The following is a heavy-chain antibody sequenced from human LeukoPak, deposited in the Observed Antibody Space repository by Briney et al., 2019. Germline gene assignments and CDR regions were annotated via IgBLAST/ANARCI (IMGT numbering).Heavy chain of an antibody. V-gene: IGHV3-21*01. J-gene: IGHJ6*03. CDR2: ISSSSRYI. D-gene: IGHD3-10*01. Sequence: GGSLRLSCAASEFTFSDYSMNWVRQAPGKGLEWVASISSSSRYIYYADSVKGRFTISRDNAKNSLYLQMNSLRAEDTAVYYCARVPRGRYYYMDVWGKGTTVTISS. CDR1: EFTFSDYS. CDR3: ARVPRGRYYYMDV.